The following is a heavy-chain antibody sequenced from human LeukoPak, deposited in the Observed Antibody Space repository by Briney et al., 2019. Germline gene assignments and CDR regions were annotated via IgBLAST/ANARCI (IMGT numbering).Heavy chain of an antibody. D-gene: IGHD3-3*01. Sequence: ASVKVSCKASGYMVTSYSMHWVREAPGQGLEWMGIINPSGGSTRYAQKFQGRVTMTRDTSTSTVSMELSSLRSEDTAVYYCATYLLTFGVVKHYYYGMDVWGQGTTVTVSS. J-gene: IGHJ6*02. CDR1: GYMVTSYS. V-gene: IGHV1-46*01. CDR3: ATYLLTFGVVKHYYYGMDV. CDR2: INPSGGST.